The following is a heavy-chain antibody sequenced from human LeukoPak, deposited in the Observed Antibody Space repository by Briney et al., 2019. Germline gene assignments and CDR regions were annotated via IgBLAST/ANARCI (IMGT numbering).Heavy chain of an antibody. CDR3: ARQEGYSSSAEVY. D-gene: IGHD6-13*01. V-gene: IGHV5-10-1*01. J-gene: IGHJ4*02. CDR1: GXSFTSYC. Sequence: GESLKISSKGSGXSFTSYCISWVRQMPGKGLEWMGSIDPSDAYTNYSPSFQGHVTISSDKSIKTAYLQWSSLKASDTAMYYCARQEGYSSSAEVYWGQGTLVTVSS. CDR2: IDPSDAYT.